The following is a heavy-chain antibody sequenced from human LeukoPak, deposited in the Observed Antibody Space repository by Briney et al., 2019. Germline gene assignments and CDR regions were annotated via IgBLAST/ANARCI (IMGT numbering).Heavy chain of an antibody. CDR3: AKRPDCSTTNCFRFEY. V-gene: IGHV3-23*01. D-gene: IGHD2-2*01. CDR1: GFTFSTYA. J-gene: IGHJ4*02. CDR2: INGDGGST. Sequence: GGSLRLSWAASGFTFSTYAMSWVRQAPGRGLEWVSSINGDGGSTYYAESVKGRFTVSRDNSKNTLYLQMDSLRAEDTAVYYCAKRPDCSTTNCFRFEYWGQGTLVTVSS.